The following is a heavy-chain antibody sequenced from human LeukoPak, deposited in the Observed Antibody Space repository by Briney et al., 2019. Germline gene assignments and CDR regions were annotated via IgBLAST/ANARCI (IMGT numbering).Heavy chain of an antibody. CDR2: INPNNGGT. CDR3: ARPTYCSGASCYWGY. CDR1: GYTFTDYY. J-gene: IGHJ4*02. V-gene: IGHV1-2*02. Sequence: ASVKVPCKASGYTFTDYYMHWVRQAPGQGLEWMGWINPNNGGTKFAQKFQGRVTMTSDTSISTAYMELSGLRSDDTAVYYCARPTYCSGASCYWGYWGQGTLVTVSS. D-gene: IGHD2-15*01.